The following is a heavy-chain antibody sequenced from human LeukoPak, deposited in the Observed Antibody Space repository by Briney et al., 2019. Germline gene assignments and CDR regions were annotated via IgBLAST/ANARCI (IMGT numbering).Heavy chain of an antibody. CDR3: ARGGMITFGGVIVIIDY. V-gene: IGHV1-2*02. CDR1: GYTFTGYY. Sequence: ASVKVSCKASGYTFTGYYMHWVRQAPGQGLEWMGWINPNSGGTNYAQKFQGRVTMTRDTSISTAYMELSRLRSDDTAVYYCARGGMITFGGVIVIIDYWGQGTLVTVSS. CDR2: INPNSGGT. D-gene: IGHD3-16*02. J-gene: IGHJ4*02.